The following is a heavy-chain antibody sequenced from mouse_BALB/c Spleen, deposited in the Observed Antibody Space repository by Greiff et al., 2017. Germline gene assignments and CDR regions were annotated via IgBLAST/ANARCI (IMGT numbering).Heavy chain of an antibody. CDR3: ARHDGYYY. D-gene: IGHD2-3*01. J-gene: IGHJ3*01. CDR2: ISSGGGST. Sequence: EVKLMESGGGLVKPGGSLKLSCAASGFAFSSYDMSWVRQTPEKRLEWVAYISSGGGSTYYPDTVKGRFNISRDNAKNTLYLQMSSLKSEDTAMYYCARHDGYYYWGQGTLVTVSA. CDR1: GFAFSSYD. V-gene: IGHV5-12-1*01.